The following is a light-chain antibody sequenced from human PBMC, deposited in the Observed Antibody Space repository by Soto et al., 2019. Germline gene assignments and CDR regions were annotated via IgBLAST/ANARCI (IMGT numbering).Light chain of an antibody. CDR1: QSINSF. V-gene: IGKV3-20*01. CDR2: GAS. Sequence: TQSPPTLSASVGDRVTITCRASQSINSFLAWYQQRRGQAPRLLIHGASNRATGIPDRFSGSGSGPDFTLTISRLEPEDFAVYYCQQYGGSPRTFGQGTKVDIK. J-gene: IGKJ1*01. CDR3: QQYGGSPRT.